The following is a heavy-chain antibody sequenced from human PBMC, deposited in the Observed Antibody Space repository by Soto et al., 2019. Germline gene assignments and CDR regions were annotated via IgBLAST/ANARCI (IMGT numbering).Heavy chain of an antibody. CDR3: ASNHVDTAMVYFDY. CDR2: IYYSGST. CDR1: GVSISSSSYY. V-gene: IGHV4-39*01. Sequence: SETLSLTCTVSGVSISSSSYYWGWIRQPPGKGLEWIGSIYYSGSTYYNPSLKSRVTISVDTSKNQFSLKLSSVTAADTAVYYCASNHVDTAMVYFDYWGQGTLVTVSS. D-gene: IGHD5-18*01. J-gene: IGHJ4*02.